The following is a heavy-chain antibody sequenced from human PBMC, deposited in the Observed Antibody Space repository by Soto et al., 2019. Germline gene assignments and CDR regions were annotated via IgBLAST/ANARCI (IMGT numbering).Heavy chain of an antibody. Sequence: TGGSLRLSCVASGFTFGPYWMTWVRQAPGKGLEWVANINQNGTKKFYVDSVTGRFSISRDNAKKSVYLQMNSLRVEDTALYYCARGLTANNYWGQGTMVTVSS. CDR3: ARGLTANNY. J-gene: IGHJ4*02. CDR2: INQNGTKK. D-gene: IGHD5-18*01. CDR1: GFTFGPYW. V-gene: IGHV3-7*01.